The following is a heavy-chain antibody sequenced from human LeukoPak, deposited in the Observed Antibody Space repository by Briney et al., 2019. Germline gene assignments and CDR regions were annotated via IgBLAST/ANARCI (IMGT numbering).Heavy chain of an antibody. D-gene: IGHD2-2*01. CDR1: GGSISSYY. Sequence: PSETLSLTCTVSGGSISSYYWSWIRQPPGKGLEWIGYIYYSVSTNYNPSLKRRGTISVDTSKNQFSLKLSSVTAADTAVYYCARARRGGAQLPHYYYYGMDVWGQGTTVTVSS. CDR2: IYYSVST. V-gene: IGHV4-59*01. J-gene: IGHJ6*02. CDR3: ARARRGGAQLPHYYYYGMDV.